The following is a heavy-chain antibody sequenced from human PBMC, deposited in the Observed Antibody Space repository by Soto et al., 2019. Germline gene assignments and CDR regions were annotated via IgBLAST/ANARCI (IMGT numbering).Heavy chain of an antibody. CDR3: LSGEYY. V-gene: IGHV3-48*01. D-gene: IGHD6-25*01. CDR1: GFSFSTHY. J-gene: IGHJ4*02. Sequence: EEQLVESGGGLVQPGGSLRLSCAASGFSFSTHYMNWVRQTPGKGLEWVSSINRDSTVIKYADSVKGRFTISRDNARNSLSLQMTTRIAEDAAVYYCLSGEYYVGPGTLVTVSS. CDR2: INRDSTVI.